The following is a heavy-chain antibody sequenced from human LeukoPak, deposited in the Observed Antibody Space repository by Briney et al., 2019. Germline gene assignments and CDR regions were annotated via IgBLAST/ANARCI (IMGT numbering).Heavy chain of an antibody. Sequence: PGGSLRLSCAASGFPFSSYGMSWVRQAPGKGLEWVSTLDDSGATTYYADSVKGRFIISRDNSKNILYLQMNSLRAEDTAIYYCARTTLVRRENWFDPWGQGTLVTVSS. V-gene: IGHV3-23*01. CDR1: GFPFSSYG. CDR3: ARTTLVRRENWFDP. CDR2: LDDSGATT. J-gene: IGHJ5*02. D-gene: IGHD3-10*01.